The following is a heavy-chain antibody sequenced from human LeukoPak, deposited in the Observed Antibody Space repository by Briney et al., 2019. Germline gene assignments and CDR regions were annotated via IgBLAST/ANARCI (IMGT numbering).Heavy chain of an antibody. CDR2: IWYDGSNK. D-gene: IGHD2-15*01. V-gene: IGHV3-33*01. J-gene: IGHJ3*02. CDR3: ATSPDIVVVVPRVAFDI. Sequence: GGSLRLSCAASGFTFSSYGMHWVRQAPGKGLEWVAVIWYDGSNKYYADSVKGRFTISRDNSKNTLYLQMNSLRAEDTAVYYCATSPDIVVVVPRVAFDIWGQGTMATVSS. CDR1: GFTFSSYG.